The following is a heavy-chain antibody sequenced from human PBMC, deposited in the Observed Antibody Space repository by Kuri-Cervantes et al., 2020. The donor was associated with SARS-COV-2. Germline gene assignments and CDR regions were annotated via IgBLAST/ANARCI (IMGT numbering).Heavy chain of an antibody. CDR1: GFPFRSYA. D-gene: IGHD6-19*01. J-gene: IGHJ4*02. V-gene: IGHV3-23*01. CDR3: AKVNGILGSAWYGRAHFDY. CDR2: ISVSGGDT. Sequence: LSLTCAASGFPFRSYAMAWVRQAPGKGLEWVSDISVSGGDTHYADSVRGRFTISRDNSKNTLYLQVNSLRAEDTAVYFCAKVNGILGSAWYGRAHFDYWGQGTLVTVSS.